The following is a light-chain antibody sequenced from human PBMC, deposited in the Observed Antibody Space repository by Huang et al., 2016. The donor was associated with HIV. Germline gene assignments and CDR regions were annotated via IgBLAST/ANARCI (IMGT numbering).Light chain of an antibody. CDR1: QSLLYNSNSKNY. Sequence: DIVMTQSPDSLTVSLGERATIHCESSQSLLYNSNSKNYLNWYPQNPGQPPKLLIYWASARESGVPDRFSGSGSGTNFTLTISSLQAEDVAVYYCQQYYSSLWTFGQGTKVEIK. CDR3: QQYYSSLWT. CDR2: WAS. V-gene: IGKV4-1*01. J-gene: IGKJ1*01.